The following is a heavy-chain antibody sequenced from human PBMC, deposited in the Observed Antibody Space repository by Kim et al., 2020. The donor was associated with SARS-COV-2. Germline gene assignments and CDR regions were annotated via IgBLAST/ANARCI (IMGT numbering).Heavy chain of an antibody. CDR3: ARDADVVVTAIRYYYGMDV. J-gene: IGHJ6*02. Sequence: GGSLRLSCAASGFTFSSYWMHWVRQAPGKGLVWVSRINSDGSTTSYADSVKGRFTISRDNAKNTLYLQMNSLRAEDTAVYYCARDADVVVTAIRYYYGMDVWGHGTTVTVSS. CDR1: GFTFSSYW. CDR2: INSDGSTT. D-gene: IGHD2-21*02. V-gene: IGHV3-74*01.